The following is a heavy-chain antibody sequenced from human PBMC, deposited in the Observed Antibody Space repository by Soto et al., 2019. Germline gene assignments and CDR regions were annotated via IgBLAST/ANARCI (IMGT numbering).Heavy chain of an antibody. CDR3: TRELDIGHRGYGQCNV. CDR1: AGSISSYC. J-gene: IGHJ6*02. D-gene: IGHD5-18*01. CDR2: VYFSRRT. Sequence: SQTLSLTCTIAAGSISSYCCSWVRQTPGKGLGWIGYVYFSRRTYSNPSLKSRVLISIDTYRNQFSLKLTSVTAADTAVYYCTRELDIGHRGYGQCNVWGQGKTVNVSS. V-gene: IGHV4-59*01.